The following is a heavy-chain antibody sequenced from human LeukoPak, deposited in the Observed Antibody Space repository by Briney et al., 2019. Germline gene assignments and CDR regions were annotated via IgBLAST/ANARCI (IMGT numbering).Heavy chain of an antibody. CDR3: VRIRFYYFYIDV. J-gene: IGHJ6*03. Sequence: SETLSLTCTVTGGSMSSSDYYWGWVRQTPGKGLEWLGFIYYTGSTYYSPSLKSRVAVFENKSKHQFSLTLNSVTAADTAVYYCVRIRFYYFYIDVWGKGTTVTVSS. D-gene: IGHD3-3*01. CDR2: IYYTGST. V-gene: IGHV4-39*07. CDR1: GGSMSSSDYY.